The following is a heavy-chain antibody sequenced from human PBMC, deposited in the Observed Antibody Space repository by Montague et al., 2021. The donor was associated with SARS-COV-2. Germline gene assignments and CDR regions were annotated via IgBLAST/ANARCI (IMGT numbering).Heavy chain of an antibody. Sequence: SLRLSCAASGFTFSSYSMNWVRQAPGKGLEWVSSISSSSSYIYYADSVKGRFTISRDNAKNSLYLQMNSLRAEDTAVYYRARDLTEDYGDAGFDYWGQGTLVTVSS. CDR2: ISSSSSYI. CDR3: ARDLTEDYGDAGFDY. D-gene: IGHD4-17*01. CDR1: GFTFSSYS. J-gene: IGHJ4*02. V-gene: IGHV3-21*01.